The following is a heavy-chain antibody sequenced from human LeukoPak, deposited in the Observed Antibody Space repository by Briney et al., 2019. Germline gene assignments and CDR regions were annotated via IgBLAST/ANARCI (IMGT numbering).Heavy chain of an antibody. V-gene: IGHV4-59*01. CDR3: ARGGTTTSRWFDP. CDR2: IYYRGNT. J-gene: IGHJ5*02. CDR1: GGSISNYY. Sequence: PSETLSLTCTISGGSISNYYWSWIRQPPGKGPEWIGYIYYRGNTNYNPSLKSRVTISIDTSKNQFSLKLSSVTAADTAVYYCARGGTTTSRWFDPWGQGTLVTVSS. D-gene: IGHD1-7*01.